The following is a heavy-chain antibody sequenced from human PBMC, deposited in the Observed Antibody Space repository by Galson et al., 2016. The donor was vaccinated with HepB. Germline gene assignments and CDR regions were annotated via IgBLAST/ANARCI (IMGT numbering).Heavy chain of an antibody. V-gene: IGHV4-34*01. J-gene: IGHJ6*02. CDR2: INHSGST. Sequence: LSLTCAVYGGSFGGDYWSWIRQPPGKGLEWIGEINHSGSTNYNPSLKSRVAISVDTSKNQFSLKLSSLTAADTAVYYCARGPERWLQSFYYYYGMDVWGQGTTVIVSS. D-gene: IGHD5-24*01. CDR1: GGSFGGDY. CDR3: ARGPERWLQSFYYYYGMDV.